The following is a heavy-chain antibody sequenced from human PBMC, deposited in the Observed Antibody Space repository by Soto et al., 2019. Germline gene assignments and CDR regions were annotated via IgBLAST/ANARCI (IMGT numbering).Heavy chain of an antibody. CDR2: IIPILGIA. CDR1: GGTFSSYT. V-gene: IGHV1-69*08. D-gene: IGHD2-15*01. CDR3: ARDGGDCSGGSCYSGLFDY. J-gene: IGHJ4*02. Sequence: QVPLVQSGAEVKKPGSSVKVSCKASGGTFSSYTISWVRQAPGQGLEWMGRIIPILGIANYAQKFQGRVTITADKSTSTAYMELSSLRSEDTAVYYCARDGGDCSGGSCYSGLFDYWGQGTLVTVSS.